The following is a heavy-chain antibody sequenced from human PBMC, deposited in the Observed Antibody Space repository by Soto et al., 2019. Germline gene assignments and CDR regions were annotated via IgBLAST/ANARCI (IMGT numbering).Heavy chain of an antibody. D-gene: IGHD2-2*01. CDR1: GYSFTSYW. CDR3: ARREYCSSTSCYGEYFQH. CDR2: IYPGDSDT. V-gene: IGHV5-51*01. Sequence: EVQLVQSGAEVKKPGESLKISCKGSGYSFTSYWIGWVRQMPGKGLEWMGIIYPGDSDTRYSPSFQGQVTISADKSISTAYLQWSSLKASDTAMYYCARREYCSSTSCYGEYFQHWGQGTLVTVSS. J-gene: IGHJ1*01.